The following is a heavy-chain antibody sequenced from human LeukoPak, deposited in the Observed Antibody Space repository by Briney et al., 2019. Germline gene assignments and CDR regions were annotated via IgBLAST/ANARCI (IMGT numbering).Heavy chain of an antibody. D-gene: IGHD7-27*01. CDR3: AKDLNWGSAFDI. CDR1: GFTFSSYA. Sequence: PGGALRLSCAASGFTFSSYAMSWVRQAPGKGLEWVSAISGSGGSTYYADSVKGRFTISRDNSKNTLYLQMNSLRAEDTAVYYCAKDLNWGSAFDIWGQGTMVTVSS. V-gene: IGHV3-23*01. CDR2: ISGSGGST. J-gene: IGHJ3*02.